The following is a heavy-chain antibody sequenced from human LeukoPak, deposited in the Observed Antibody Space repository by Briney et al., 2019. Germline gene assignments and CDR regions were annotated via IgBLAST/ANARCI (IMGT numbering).Heavy chain of an antibody. CDR3: ARDFKWELLINYYYYGMDV. V-gene: IGHV3-7*01. D-gene: IGHD1-26*01. Sequence: PGGSLRLSCAASGFTFSSYWMSWVRQAPGKGLEWVANIKQDGSEKYYVDSVKGRFTISRDNAKNSLYLQMNSLRAEDTAVYYCARDFKWELLINYYYYGMDVWGQGTTVTVSS. J-gene: IGHJ6*02. CDR1: GFTFSSYW. CDR2: IKQDGSEK.